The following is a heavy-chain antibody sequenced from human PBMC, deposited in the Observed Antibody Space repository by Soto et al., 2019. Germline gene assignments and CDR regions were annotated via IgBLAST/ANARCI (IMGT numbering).Heavy chain of an antibody. CDR1: GFTFSSYA. CDR2: ISGSGGST. CDR3: AKDQSGHYYYGMDV. Sequence: PGGSLRLSCAASGFTFSSYAMSWVRQAPGKGLEWVSAISGSGGSTYYADSVKGRFTISRDNSKNTLYLQMNSLRAEDTAVYYCAKDQSGHYYYGMDVRGQGTTVTVSS. J-gene: IGHJ6*02. V-gene: IGHV3-23*01. D-gene: IGHD3-10*01.